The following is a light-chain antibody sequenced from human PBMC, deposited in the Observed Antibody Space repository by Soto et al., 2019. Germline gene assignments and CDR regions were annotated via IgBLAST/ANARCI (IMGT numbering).Light chain of an antibody. Sequence: QSALTQPRSVSGSPGQSVTISCTGTSSDVGGYNYVSWYQQHPGKAPKLMIYDVSKRPSGVPDRFSGSKSGNTASLTISGLQAEDEADYYCSSHTTTGTLQVFGTGTKLTVL. J-gene: IGLJ1*01. CDR2: DVS. CDR3: SSHTTTGTLQV. V-gene: IGLV2-11*01. CDR1: SSDVGGYNY.